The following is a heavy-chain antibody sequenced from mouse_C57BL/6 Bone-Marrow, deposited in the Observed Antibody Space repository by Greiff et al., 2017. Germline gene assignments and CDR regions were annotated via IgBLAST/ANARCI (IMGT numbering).Heavy chain of an antibody. V-gene: IGHV1-18*01. CDR1: GYTFTDYN. D-gene: IGHD1-1*01. CDR2: INPNNGGT. J-gene: IGHJ4*01. CDR3: ARCTDAMDY. Sequence: EVQLQQSGPELVKPGASVKIPCKASGYTFTDYNMDWVKQSHGKSLEWIGDINPNNGGTIYNQKFKGKATLTVDQSSSTAYMELRSLTSEDTAVYYCARCTDAMDYWGQGTSVTVSS.